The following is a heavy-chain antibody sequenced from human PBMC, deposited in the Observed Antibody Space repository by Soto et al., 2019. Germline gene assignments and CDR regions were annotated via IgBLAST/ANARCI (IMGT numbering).Heavy chain of an antibody. CDR1: GDSFTSYY. V-gene: IGHV1-46*01. Sequence: GASVKLSCKACGDSFTSYYMHWVRQAPEQGLEWMGIINPSGGSTSYAQKFQGRVTMTRDTSTSTVYMELSSLRSEDTAVYYCARAGGGVIGTQFFDYWGQGTLVTVSS. J-gene: IGHJ4*02. CDR3: ARAGGGVIGTQFFDY. CDR2: INPSGGST. D-gene: IGHD3-16*02.